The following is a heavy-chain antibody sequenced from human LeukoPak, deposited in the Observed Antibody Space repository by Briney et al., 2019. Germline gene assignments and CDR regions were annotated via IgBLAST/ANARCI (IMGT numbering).Heavy chain of an antibody. J-gene: IGHJ2*01. Sequence: PSETLSLTSAVYGGPFSGYYWSWIRQPPGKGLEWIGEINHSGSTNYNPSLKSRVTISVDTSKSQFSLKLSSVTAADTAVYYCARAAGYSSSWYSGGYWYFDLWGRGTLVTVSS. V-gene: IGHV4-34*01. CDR2: INHSGST. CDR3: ARAAGYSSSWYSGGYWYFDL. D-gene: IGHD6-13*01. CDR1: GGPFSGYY.